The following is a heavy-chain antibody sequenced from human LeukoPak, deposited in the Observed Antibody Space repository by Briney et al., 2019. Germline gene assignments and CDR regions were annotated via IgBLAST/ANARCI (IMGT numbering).Heavy chain of an antibody. CDR3: ARETCSGGYCYLLDY. Sequence: SETLSLTCTVSGGSIISYYWNWIRQPPGKGLEWIGYIYYSGSTNHNPSLKSRVTISVDTSKNQFPLKLSSVTAADTAMYYCARETCSGGYCYLLDYWGQGTLVTVSS. CDR1: GGSIISYY. J-gene: IGHJ4*02. CDR2: IYYSGST. D-gene: IGHD2-15*01. V-gene: IGHV4-59*01.